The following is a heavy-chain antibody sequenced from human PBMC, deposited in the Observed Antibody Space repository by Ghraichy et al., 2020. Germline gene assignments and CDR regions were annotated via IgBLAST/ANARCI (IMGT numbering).Heavy chain of an antibody. CDR2: ISGSGGST. CDR3: AMLGDQYYDILTGLESYGMDV. D-gene: IGHD3-9*01. Sequence: GGSLRLSCAASGFTFSSYAMSWVRQAPGKGLEWVSAISGSGGSTYYADSVKGRFTISRDNSKNTLYLQMNSLRAEDTAVYYCAMLGDQYYDILTGLESYGMDVWGQGTTVTVSS. V-gene: IGHV3-23*01. CDR1: GFTFSSYA. J-gene: IGHJ6*02.